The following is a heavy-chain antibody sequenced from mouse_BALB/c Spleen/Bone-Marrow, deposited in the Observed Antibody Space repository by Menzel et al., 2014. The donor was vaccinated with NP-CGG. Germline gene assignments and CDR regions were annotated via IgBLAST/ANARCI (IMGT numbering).Heavy chain of an antibody. CDR1: GDSITSDY. V-gene: IGHV3-8*02. CDR3: ASPLITTVVAPFAY. CDR2: ISYSGST. D-gene: IGHD1-1*01. Sequence: VQLQQSGPSLVKPSQTLSLTCSVTGDSITSDYWNWIRKFPGNKLEYMGCISYSGSTYYNPSLKSRISITRDTSKNQYYLQLNSVTTEDTATYYCASPLITTVVAPFAYWGQGTLVTVSA. J-gene: IGHJ3*01.